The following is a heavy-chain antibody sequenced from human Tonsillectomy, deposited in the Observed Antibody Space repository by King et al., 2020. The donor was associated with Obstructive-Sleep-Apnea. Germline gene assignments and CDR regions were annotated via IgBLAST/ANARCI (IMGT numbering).Heavy chain of an antibody. D-gene: IGHD3-22*01. J-gene: IGHJ3*02. Sequence: QLVQSGAEVKKPGASLKISCKGSGYSFTSYWIGWVRQMPGKGLEWMGLIYPGDSDTRYSPSFQGQVTISADKSISTAYLQWSSLKASDTAMYYCARHPDSSSGLGAFDIWGQGTMVTVSS. CDR1: GYSFTSYW. CDR3: ARHPDSSSGLGAFDI. CDR2: IYPGDSDT. V-gene: IGHV5-51*01.